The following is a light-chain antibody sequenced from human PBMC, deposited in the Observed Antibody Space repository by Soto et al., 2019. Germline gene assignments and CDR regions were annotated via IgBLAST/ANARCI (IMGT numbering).Light chain of an antibody. CDR2: STN. J-gene: IGLJ1*01. V-gene: IGLV8-61*01. CDR1: SGSVSTNYY. CDR3: VLYMGSSIYV. Sequence: QAVVTQEPSFSVCPGGTVTLTCALSSGSVSTNYYPSWYQQTPGQAPRMLIYSTNTRSSGVPDRFSGSILGNKAALTIAGAQADDESDYYCVLYMGSSIYVFGNGTKVTVL.